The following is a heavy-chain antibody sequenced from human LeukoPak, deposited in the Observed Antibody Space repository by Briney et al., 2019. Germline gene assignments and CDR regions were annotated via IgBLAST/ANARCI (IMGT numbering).Heavy chain of an antibody. CDR3: VRDALEGYYSYYYMDV. Sequence: SETLSLTCSVSGGPIISHYWSWIRQPPGKGPEWIGYISNSGSTEYNPSLRSRVTISINTSKNQFSLKLTSVTAADSAVYYCVRDALEGYYSYYYMDVWGRGTTVTVSS. CDR2: ISNSGST. CDR1: GGPIISHY. D-gene: IGHD1-1*01. V-gene: IGHV4-59*11. J-gene: IGHJ6*03.